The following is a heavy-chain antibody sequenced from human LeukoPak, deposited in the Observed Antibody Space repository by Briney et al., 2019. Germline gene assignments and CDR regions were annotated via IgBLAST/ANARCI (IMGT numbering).Heavy chain of an antibody. D-gene: IGHD4-17*01. CDR1: GFTVSSNY. CDR3: ATLVTVTTPEGPWFDY. J-gene: IGHJ4*02. Sequence: PGGSLRLSCAASGFTVSSNYMSWVRQAPGKGLEWVSVIYSGGSTYYADSVKGRFTISRDNSKNTLYLQMNSLRAEDTAVYYCATLVTVTTPEGPWFDYWGQGTLVTVSS. V-gene: IGHV3-66*04. CDR2: IYSGGST.